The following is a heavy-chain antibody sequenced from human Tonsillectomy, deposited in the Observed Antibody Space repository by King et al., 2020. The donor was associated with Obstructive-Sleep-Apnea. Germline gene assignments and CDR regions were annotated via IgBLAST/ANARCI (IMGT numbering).Heavy chain of an antibody. D-gene: IGHD3-10*01. CDR1: GFSLGSHA. J-gene: IGHJ2*01. CDR2: IDTAGDT. V-gene: IGHV3-13*01. CDR3: ARDLGNYYGSGSSEGYWYFDL. Sequence: VQLVESGGGLEQPGGSLRLSCAASGFSLGSHAMHWVRQATGKGLEWVAAIDTAGDTYYPGSVKGRFTISRENGKNSVYLQMNSLRAGDTAVYYCARDLGNYYGSGSSEGYWYFDLWGRGTLVTVSS.